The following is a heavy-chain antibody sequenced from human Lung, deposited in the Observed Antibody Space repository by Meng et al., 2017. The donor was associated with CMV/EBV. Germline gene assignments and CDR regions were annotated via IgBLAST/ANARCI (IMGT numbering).Heavy chain of an antibody. CDR2: TYYRSKWYH. J-gene: IGHJ4*02. CDR1: GDIVSSNSAA. CDR3: ARGINGGCGD. D-gene: IGHD4-23*01. V-gene: IGHV6-1*01. Sequence: QVQLRQSGPGLGNPSQTLSLTCAISGDIVSSNSAAWHWIRQSPSRGLEWLGRTYYRSKWYHEYAVSVKSRITISPDTPKNQFSLQLNSMTPEDTAVYYCARGINGGCGDWGQGTLVTVSS.